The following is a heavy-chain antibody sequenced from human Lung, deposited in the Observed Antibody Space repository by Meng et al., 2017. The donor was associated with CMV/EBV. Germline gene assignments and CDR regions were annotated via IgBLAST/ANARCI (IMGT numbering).Heavy chain of an antibody. D-gene: IGHD3-22*01. Sequence: FSGYCGSGDRQHPGKGMEWIGEINHSGSTNYNTTLKSRGIISVDKSKNQFSLKLSSVTAADTAVYYCARGPSITMIVVVSPPGYFDYWGQGTLVTVSS. V-gene: IGHV4-34*01. J-gene: IGHJ4*02. CDR2: INHSGST. CDR3: ARGPSITMIVVVSPPGYFDY. CDR1: FSGYC.